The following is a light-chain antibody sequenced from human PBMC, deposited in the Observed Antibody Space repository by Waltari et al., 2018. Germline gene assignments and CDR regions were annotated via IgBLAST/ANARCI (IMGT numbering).Light chain of an antibody. CDR1: SSNLGAIYE. Sequence: QSVLTQPPSVSGAPGHRITTSYTGTSSNLGAIYEVQWYQQLPGTAPRLLIYDNVNRPTGVPDRFSGSKSGTSVSLAITGLQAEDEADYYCQSYDKSVSSVVFGGGTKVTVL. CDR3: QSYDKSVSSVV. J-gene: IGLJ3*02. CDR2: DNV. V-gene: IGLV1-40*01.